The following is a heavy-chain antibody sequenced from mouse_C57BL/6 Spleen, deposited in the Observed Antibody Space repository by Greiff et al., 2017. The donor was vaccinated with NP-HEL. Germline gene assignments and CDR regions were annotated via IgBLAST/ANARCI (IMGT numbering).Heavy chain of an antibody. CDR2: INPGSGGT. Sequence: VQLQQSGAELVRPGPSVKVSCKASGYAFTNYLIEWVKQRPGQGLEWIGVINPGSGGTNYNEKFKGKATLTADKSSSTAYMQLSSLTSEDSAVYFCARSYYYGSPAWFAYWGQGTLVTVSA. CDR1: GYAFTNYL. V-gene: IGHV1-54*01. CDR3: ARSYYYGSPAWFAY. J-gene: IGHJ3*01. D-gene: IGHD1-1*01.